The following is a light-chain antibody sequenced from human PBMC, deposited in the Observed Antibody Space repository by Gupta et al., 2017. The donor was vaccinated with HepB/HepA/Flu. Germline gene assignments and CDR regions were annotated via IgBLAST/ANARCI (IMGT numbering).Light chain of an antibody. CDR2: DIS. CDR3: SSYTSGSTLI. CDR1: SSDIGAFHY. V-gene: IGLV2-14*03. J-gene: IGLJ2*01. Sequence: QSALTQPASVSAAPAQSITISCSGTSSDIGAFHYVCWYQQHPGKIPKLMIYDISNRPAGVSSRFSGSKSGNTASLTISGLQADDESDDYCSSYTSGSTLIFGGGTKVTVL.